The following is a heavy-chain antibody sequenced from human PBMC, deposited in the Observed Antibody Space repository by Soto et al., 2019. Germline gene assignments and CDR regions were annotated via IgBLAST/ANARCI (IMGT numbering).Heavy chain of an antibody. V-gene: IGHV4-59*01. CDR2: IYDTGST. CDR1: GSDITTYY. J-gene: IGHJ5*02. Sequence: SETLSLTCTVSGSDITTYYWSWLRQSPGKGLEWIGHIYDTGSTTYNPSLKSRVTISVDTSNKQFSLRLTSVTAADTAVYYCARCPIDHNWFDPWGQGTLVTVSS. D-gene: IGHD3-9*01. CDR3: ARCPIDHNWFDP.